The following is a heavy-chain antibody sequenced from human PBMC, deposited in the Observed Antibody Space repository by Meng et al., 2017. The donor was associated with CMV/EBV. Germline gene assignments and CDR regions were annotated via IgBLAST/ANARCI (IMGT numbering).Heavy chain of an antibody. Sequence: FVSSVFSFSTSVMSWVRQAPGRGLEWVSLISDSGRTTYYADSLKGRFLLSRDNSKNTLHLQMSSLRADDTAVYYCAKADDIPADSFDPWGQGTLVPSPQ. CDR3: AKADDIPADSFDP. D-gene: IGHD3-9*01. J-gene: IGHJ5*02. CDR2: ISDSGRTT. V-gene: IGHV3-23*01. CDR1: VFSFSTSV.